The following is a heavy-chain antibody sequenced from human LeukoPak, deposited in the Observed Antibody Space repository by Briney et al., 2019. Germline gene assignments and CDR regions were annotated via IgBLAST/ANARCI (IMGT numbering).Heavy chain of an antibody. J-gene: IGHJ4*02. Sequence: GGSLRLSCAASGFPFSDHYMDWVRQTPGKGLEWVSFISSSSTTIYYAASVKGRFTISRDNAKNSLYLQMNSLRDEDTAVYYCARDRGYYFDYWGEGTLVTVSS. V-gene: IGHV3-48*02. CDR2: ISSSSTTI. CDR3: ARDRGYYFDY. D-gene: IGHD3-22*01. CDR1: GFPFSDHY.